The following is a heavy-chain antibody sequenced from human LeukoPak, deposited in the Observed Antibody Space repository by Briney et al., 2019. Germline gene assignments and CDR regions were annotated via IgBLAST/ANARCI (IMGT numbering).Heavy chain of an antibody. CDR2: LSSSGST. D-gene: IGHD2-8*02. V-gene: IGHV4-39*07. Sequence: SETLSLTCTVSGGSINKATYYWGWIRQPPGKGLEWLGSLSSSGSTYYNPSLKGRVTSSLDTSKNQFSLKLSSVTAADTAVYYCARDYVVDSTLVAFFDYWGQGTLVTVSS. CDR3: ARDYVVDSTLVAFFDY. CDR1: GGSINKATYY. J-gene: IGHJ4*02.